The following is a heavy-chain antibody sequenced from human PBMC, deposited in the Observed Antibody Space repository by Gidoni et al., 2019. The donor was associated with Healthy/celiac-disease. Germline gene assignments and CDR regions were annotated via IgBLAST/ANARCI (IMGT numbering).Heavy chain of an antibody. J-gene: IGHJ6*02. D-gene: IGHD3-10*01. Sequence: QVQLVESGGGVVQPGRSLRLSCAASGFTFSSYAMHWVSQAPGKGLGWVAVISYDGSNKYYADSVKGRFTISRDNSKNTRYLQMNSLRAEDTAVYYCARTGGGLWFGVKGDYYYYGMDVWGQGTTVTVSS. V-gene: IGHV3-30*01. CDR3: ARTGGGLWFGVKGDYYYYGMDV. CDR1: GFTFSSYA. CDR2: ISYDGSNK.